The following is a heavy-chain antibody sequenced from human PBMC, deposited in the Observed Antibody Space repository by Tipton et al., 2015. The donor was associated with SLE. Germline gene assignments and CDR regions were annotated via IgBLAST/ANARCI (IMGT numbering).Heavy chain of an antibody. J-gene: IGHJ5*02. V-gene: IGHV4-39*07. Sequence: LRLSCSVSGASISTTSYLSGWIRQPPRKGLEWIGTIHYSETIHYSGSTYLNPSLKSRVTISVDTSKNHFSLNLNSVTAADTAVFFCARLWGPSDRYKWFDPWGQGARVT. D-gene: IGHD7-27*01. CDR1: GASISTTSYL. CDR3: ARLWGPSDRYKWFDP. CDR2: IHYSETIHYSGST.